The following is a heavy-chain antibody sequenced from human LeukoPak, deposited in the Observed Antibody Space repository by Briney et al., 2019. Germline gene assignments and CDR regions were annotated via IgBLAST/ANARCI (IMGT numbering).Heavy chain of an antibody. CDR3: AKRGPIYSSSPGNYFDY. CDR2: ISYDGSNK. D-gene: IGHD6-6*01. J-gene: IGHJ4*02. Sequence: GGSLRLSCAASGFTFNNYGMHWVRQAPGKGLEWVAVISYDGSNKYYADSVKGRFTISRDNSKNTLYLQMNSLRAEDTAVYYCAKRGPIYSSSPGNYFDYWGQGTLVTVSS. CDR1: GFTFNNYG. V-gene: IGHV3-30*18.